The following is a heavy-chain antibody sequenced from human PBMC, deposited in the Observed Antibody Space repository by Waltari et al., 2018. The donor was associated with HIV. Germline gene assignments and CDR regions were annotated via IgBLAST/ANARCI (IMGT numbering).Heavy chain of an antibody. CDR2: ISSSSRTL. Sequence: EVQLVESGGGLVQPGGSMRLSCAAAGFTFSSYSMNWVRQAPGKGLGWVSYISSSSRTLSYADSVKGRFTISRDNAKNSLYLQMNSLRAEDTAVYYCANMGGYYYDSSGYYYDFDYWGQGTLVTVSS. CDR3: ANMGGYYYDSSGYYYDFDY. J-gene: IGHJ4*02. D-gene: IGHD3-22*01. V-gene: IGHV3-48*01. CDR1: GFTFSSYS.